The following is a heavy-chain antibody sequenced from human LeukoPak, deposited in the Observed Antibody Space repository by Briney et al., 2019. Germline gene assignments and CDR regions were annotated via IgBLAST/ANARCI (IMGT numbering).Heavy chain of an antibody. CDR2: ISGSGGST. J-gene: IGHJ5*02. V-gene: IGHV3-23*01. D-gene: IGHD2-15*01. CDR1: GFTFSSYA. CDR3: AKDHAPASFHCSGGSCYPSPVDP. Sequence: GGSLRLSCAASGFTFSSYAMSWVRQAPGKGLEWVSAISGSGGSTYYADSVKGRFTISRDNSKNTLYLQMNSLRAEDTAVYYCAKDHAPASFHCSGGSCYPSPVDPWGQGTLVTVSS.